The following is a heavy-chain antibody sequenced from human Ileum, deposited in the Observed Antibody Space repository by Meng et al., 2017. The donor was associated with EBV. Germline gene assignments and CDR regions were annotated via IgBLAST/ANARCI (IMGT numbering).Heavy chain of an antibody. V-gene: IGHV3-30*04. Sequence: QVQLVEVGGALVQPGRSLGISFAATGINFRDYAMHWVRQAPGKGLEWVGVISYDGTNKYYTDSVKGRFTLSRDNSKNTLYLEMNSLRAEDTAVYYCARGGAATSGYYTRYWGQGTLVTVSS. CDR1: GINFRDYA. J-gene: IGHJ4*02. CDR2: ISYDGTNK. D-gene: IGHD2-15*01. CDR3: ARGGAATSGYYTRY.